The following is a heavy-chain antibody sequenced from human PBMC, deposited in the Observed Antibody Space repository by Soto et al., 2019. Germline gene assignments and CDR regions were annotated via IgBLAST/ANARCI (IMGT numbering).Heavy chain of an antibody. V-gene: IGHV3-21*01. J-gene: IGHJ4*02. CDR3: ARGRRGSSGTDY. D-gene: IGHD3-22*01. CDR2: ISSSSSYI. Sequence: EVQLVESGGGLVKPGGSLRLSCAASGFTFSSYSMNWVRQAPGKGLEWVSSISSSSSYIYYADSVKGRFTISRDNAKNSLYLQMNSLRAEDTAVYYCARGRRGSSGTDYWGQGTLVTASS. CDR1: GFTFSSYS.